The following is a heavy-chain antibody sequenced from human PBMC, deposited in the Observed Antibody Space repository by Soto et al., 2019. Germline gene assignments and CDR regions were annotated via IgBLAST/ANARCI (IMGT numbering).Heavy chain of an antibody. J-gene: IGHJ3*02. Sequence: PGGSLILSCAASGFTFSSYDMHWVRQATGKGLEWVSAIGTAGDPYYPGSVKGRFTISRENAKNSLYLQMNSLRAGDTAVYYCARGKYYYDSSGYYYGPDAFDIWGQGTMVTVSS. CDR3: ARGKYYYDSSGYYYGPDAFDI. D-gene: IGHD3-22*01. CDR2: IGTAGDP. CDR1: GFTFSSYD. V-gene: IGHV3-13*05.